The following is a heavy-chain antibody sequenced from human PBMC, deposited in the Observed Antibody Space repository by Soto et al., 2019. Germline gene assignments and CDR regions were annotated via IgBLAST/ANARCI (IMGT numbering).Heavy chain of an antibody. V-gene: IGHV3-48*02. D-gene: IGHD2-2*02. CDR2: ISSSSSTI. CDR1: GFTFSSYS. Sequence: GGSLRLSCAASGFTFSSYSMNWVRQAPGKGLEWVSYISSSSSTIYYADSVKGRFTISRDNAKNSLYLQMNSLRDEDTAVYYCARLGGDCTSKSCYTGWIDPWGQGTLVTVSS. J-gene: IGHJ5*02. CDR3: ARLGGDCTSKSCYTGWIDP.